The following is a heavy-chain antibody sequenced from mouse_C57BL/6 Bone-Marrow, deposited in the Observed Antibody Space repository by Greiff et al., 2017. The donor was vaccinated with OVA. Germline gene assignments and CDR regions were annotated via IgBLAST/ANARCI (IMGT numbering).Heavy chain of an antibody. CDR3: ARENYDYAMDY. D-gene: IGHD1-1*02. V-gene: IGHV1-63*01. Sequence: QVQLQQSGAELVRPVTSVKMSCKASGYTFTNYWIGWAKQRPGHGLEWIGDIYPGGGYTNYNEKFKGKATLTADKSSSTAYMQFSSLTSEDSAIYYCARENYDYAMDYWGQGTSVTVSS. CDR2: IYPGGGYT. J-gene: IGHJ4*01. CDR1: GYTFTNYW.